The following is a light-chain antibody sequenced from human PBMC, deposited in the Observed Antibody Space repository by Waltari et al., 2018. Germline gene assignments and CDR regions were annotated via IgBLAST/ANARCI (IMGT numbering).Light chain of an antibody. Sequence: IVLTQSPGTLSLSPGGRATIPCRASQNLGNYLAWYQQPPGKAPRLLIYGASSRAAGIPDRFSGSGSGADFSLTISRLEPEDFAVYYCQHHVRLPATFGQGTKV. CDR2: GAS. J-gene: IGKJ1*01. CDR3: QHHVRLPAT. CDR1: QNLGNY. V-gene: IGKV3-20*01.